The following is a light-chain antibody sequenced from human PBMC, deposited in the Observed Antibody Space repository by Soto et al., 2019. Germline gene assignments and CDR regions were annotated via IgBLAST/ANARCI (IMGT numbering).Light chain of an antibody. CDR1: SSNIGAGYD. J-gene: IGLJ1*01. CDR2: GNS. Sequence: QSVLTQPPSVSGAPGQKVTISCTGSSSNIGAGYDVYWYQQLPGTAPKVLIYGNSNRPSGVPDRFSGSKSGTSASLAITGLQAEDEADYYCQSYDSSLSAPYVFGTGTKVTVL. V-gene: IGLV1-40*01. CDR3: QSYDSSLSAPYV.